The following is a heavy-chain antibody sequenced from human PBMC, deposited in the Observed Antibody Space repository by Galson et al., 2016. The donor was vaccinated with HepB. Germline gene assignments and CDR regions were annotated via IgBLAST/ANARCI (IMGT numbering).Heavy chain of an antibody. CDR1: GFTFKNYA. V-gene: IGHV3-23*01. Sequence: SLRLSCAASGFTFKNYAMSWVRQAPGKGLEWVSAIAGIGGATYFADSVKGRFIISRDNSKNTLYLQMNSLKAEDTAVYYCAKTTAIVPAATDYIDCWGQGTLVTVSS. J-gene: IGHJ4*02. D-gene: IGHD2-2*01. CDR3: AKTTAIVPAATDYIDC. CDR2: IAGIGGAT.